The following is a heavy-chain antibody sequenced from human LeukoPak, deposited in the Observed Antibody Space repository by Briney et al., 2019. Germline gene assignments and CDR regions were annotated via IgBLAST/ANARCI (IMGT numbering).Heavy chain of an antibody. D-gene: IGHD3-9*01. V-gene: IGHV3-21*01. CDR2: ISSSSSYI. Sequence: GTSLRLSCAASGFPFSSYGMHWVRQAPGKGLEWVSSISSSSSYIYYADSVKGRFTISRDNAKNSLYLQMNSLRAEDTAVYYCARDQSAYYDILTGPSDYWGQGTLVTVSS. J-gene: IGHJ4*02. CDR3: ARDQSAYYDILTGPSDY. CDR1: GFPFSSYG.